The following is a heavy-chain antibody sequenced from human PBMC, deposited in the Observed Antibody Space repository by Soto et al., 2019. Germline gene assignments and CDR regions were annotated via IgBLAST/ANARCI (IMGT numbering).Heavy chain of an antibody. J-gene: IGHJ4*02. D-gene: IGHD6-19*01. CDR3: ACGVGMSVAATSSDF. CDR2: ISYDGSNR. CDR1: GFTFSSYS. V-gene: IGHV3-30-3*01. Sequence: QVQLVESGGGVVQPGRSLRLSCAASGFTFSSYSIHWVRQAPGKGLEWVAVISYDGSNRYYAASVKGRFTISRDNSKSSLVLPLASLRAAGPAVYSCACGVGMSVAATSSDFWGPVPLVTFSS.